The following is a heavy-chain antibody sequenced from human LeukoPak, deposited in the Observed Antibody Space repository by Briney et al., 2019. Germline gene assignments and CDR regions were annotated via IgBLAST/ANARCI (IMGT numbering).Heavy chain of an antibody. CDR3: ARGVAVAETSFDY. V-gene: IGHV1-2*02. CDR2: INPNSGGT. Sequence: ASVKVSCKVSGYTLTELSMHWVRQAPGQGLEWMGWINPNSGGTNYAQKFQGRVTMTRDTSISTAYMELSRLRSDDTAVYYCARGVAVAETSFDYWGQGTLVTVSS. D-gene: IGHD6-19*01. CDR1: GYTLTELS. J-gene: IGHJ4*02.